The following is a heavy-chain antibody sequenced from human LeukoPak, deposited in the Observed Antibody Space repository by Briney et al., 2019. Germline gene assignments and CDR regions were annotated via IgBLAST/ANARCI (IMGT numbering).Heavy chain of an antibody. D-gene: IGHD3-22*01. V-gene: IGHV2-70*04. CDR2: IDWDDDK. Sequence: SGPALVKPTQTLTLTCTFSGFSLSTSGTRVSWIRQPPGKALEWLARIDWDDDKFYSTSLKTRLTISKDTSKNQVVLTMTNMDPVDTATYYCARTPPDTSGFDYWGQGTLVTVSS. CDR1: GFSLSTSGTR. CDR3: ARTPPDTSGFDY. J-gene: IGHJ4*02.